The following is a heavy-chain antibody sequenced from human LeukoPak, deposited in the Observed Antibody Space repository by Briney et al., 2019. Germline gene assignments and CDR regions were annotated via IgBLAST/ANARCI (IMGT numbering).Heavy chain of an antibody. Sequence: PSETLSLTCTVSGGSISSSSYYWGWIRQPPGKGLEWIGYIYYSGSTNYNPSLKSRVTISVDTSKNQFSLKLSSVTAADTAVYYCAGSYYGPGYFDYWGQGTLVTVSS. CDR2: IYYSGST. D-gene: IGHD1-26*01. J-gene: IGHJ4*02. CDR3: AGSYYGPGYFDY. V-gene: IGHV4-61*05. CDR1: GGSISSSSYY.